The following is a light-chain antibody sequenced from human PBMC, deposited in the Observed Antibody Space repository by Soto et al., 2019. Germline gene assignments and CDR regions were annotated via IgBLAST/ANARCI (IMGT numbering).Light chain of an antibody. Sequence: EIVMKESPATLSVSPGERARLSCRVSQSVSSKLAWYQQKPGQAPRLLIYGASTRATGIPARFSGSGSGTDFTLTISSLQPEDFATYYCQQFYNYPITFGQGTLLEIK. CDR1: QSVSSK. CDR3: QQFYNYPIT. CDR2: GAS. J-gene: IGKJ5*01. V-gene: IGKV3-15*01.